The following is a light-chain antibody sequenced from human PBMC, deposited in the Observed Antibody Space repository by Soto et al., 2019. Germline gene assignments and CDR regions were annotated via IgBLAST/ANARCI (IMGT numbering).Light chain of an antibody. V-gene: IGLV1-44*01. CDR2: SNN. J-gene: IGLJ2*01. CDR1: SCNIGSNT. Sequence: QSVLTQPPSASGTPGQRVTISCSGSSCNIGSNTVNWYHQLPGTAPKLLIYSNNQRPSGVPDRFSGSKSGTSASLAISGLQSEDEADYYCAAWDDSLNGVVFGGGTKLTVL. CDR3: AAWDDSLNGVV.